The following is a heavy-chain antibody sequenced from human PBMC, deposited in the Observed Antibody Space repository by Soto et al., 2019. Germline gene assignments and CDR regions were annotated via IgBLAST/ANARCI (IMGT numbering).Heavy chain of an antibody. D-gene: IGHD3-3*01. CDR3: ARLEGRTYYHFWSGYSQDYYYYGMDV. J-gene: IGHJ6*02. CDR2: TYYRSKWYN. Sequence: SQTLSLTCAISGDSVSSNSAAWNWIRQSPSRGLEWLGRTYYRSKWYNDYAVSVKSRITINPDTSKNQFSLQLNSVTPEDTAVYYCARLEGRTYYHFWSGYSQDYYYYGMDVWGQGTTVTVSS. CDR1: GDSVSSNSAA. V-gene: IGHV6-1*01.